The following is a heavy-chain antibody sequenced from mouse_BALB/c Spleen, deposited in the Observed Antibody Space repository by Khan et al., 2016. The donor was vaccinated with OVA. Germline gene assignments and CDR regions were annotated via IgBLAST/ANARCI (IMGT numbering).Heavy chain of an antibody. Sequence: QVQLQQPGAELEKAGASVKMSCKASGYTFTSYWMHWVKQRLGQGLEWFAETNPTNGRTYYNEKFKSMATLTVDKSSSTAYMLLSGPTFEDSAVYYCARIKKIVATDFDYWGQGTTLTVSS. CDR3: ARIKKIVATDFDY. CDR1: GYTFTSYW. CDR2: TNPTNGRT. J-gene: IGHJ2*01. D-gene: IGHD1-1*01. V-gene: IGHV1S81*02.